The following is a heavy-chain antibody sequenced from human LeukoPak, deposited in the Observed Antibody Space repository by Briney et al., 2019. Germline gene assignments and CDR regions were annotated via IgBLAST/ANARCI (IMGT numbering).Heavy chain of an antibody. J-gene: IGHJ4*02. CDR3: AREKLSFFDSSGYFDH. Sequence: PGGSLRLSCAVSGFTFSSYEMNWVRQAPGKGLEWVSFISSSGSAIHYADSVRGRFTISRDNAKNSLFLQMSRLRAEDTAVSYCAREKLSFFDSSGYFDHWGQGTLVTVSS. CDR1: GFTFSSYE. CDR2: ISSSGSAI. D-gene: IGHD3-22*01. V-gene: IGHV3-48*03.